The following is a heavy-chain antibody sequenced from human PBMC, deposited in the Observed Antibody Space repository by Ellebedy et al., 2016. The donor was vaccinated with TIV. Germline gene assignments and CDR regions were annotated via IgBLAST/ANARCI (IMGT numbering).Heavy chain of an antibody. J-gene: IGHJ6*03. CDR3: ARAVRITIFGVVIRNYYMDV. D-gene: IGHD3-3*01. Sequence: GSLRLXXAVYGGSFSGYYWSWTRQPPGKGLEWIGEINHSGSTNYNPSLKSRVTISVDTSKNQFSLKLSSVTAADTAVYYCARAVRITIFGVVIRNYYMDVWGKGTTVTVSS. CDR1: GGSFSGYY. CDR2: INHSGST. V-gene: IGHV4-34*01.